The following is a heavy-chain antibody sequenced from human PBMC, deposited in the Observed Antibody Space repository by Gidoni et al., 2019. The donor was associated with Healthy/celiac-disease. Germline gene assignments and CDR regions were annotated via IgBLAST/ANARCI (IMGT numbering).Heavy chain of an antibody. V-gene: IGHV3-23*01. Sequence: EVQLLESGGGLVQPGGSLRLSCATSGFPFSIYAMSWVRQAPGKGLEWVSAISGSGCSTYYADSVKGRFTISRDKSKNTLYLQMNSLRAEDTAVYYCANRPYSSSYYYYGMDVWGQGTTVTVSS. CDR1: GFPFSIYA. CDR3: ANRPYSSSYYYYGMDV. D-gene: IGHD6-13*01. CDR2: ISGSGCST. J-gene: IGHJ6*02.